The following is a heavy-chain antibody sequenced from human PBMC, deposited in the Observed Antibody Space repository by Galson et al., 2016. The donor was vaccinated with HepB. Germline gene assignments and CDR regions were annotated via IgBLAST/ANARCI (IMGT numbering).Heavy chain of an antibody. J-gene: IGHJ4*02. V-gene: IGHV3-23*01. D-gene: IGHD1-14*01. Sequence: SLXXSCAASGXXFSXXXMSXXXQAXXKGLXXISAISGSSDXTYYADXVKGRFTISRDNSKNTLYLQLSSLRAEDTAVYYWARLTLPGICCYFYYWGQGXLVTVSX. CDR1: GXXFSXXX. CDR3: ARLTLPGICCYFYY. CDR2: ISGSSDXT.